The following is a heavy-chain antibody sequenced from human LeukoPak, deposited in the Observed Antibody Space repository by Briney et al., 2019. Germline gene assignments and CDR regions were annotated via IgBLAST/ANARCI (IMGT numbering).Heavy chain of an antibody. CDR3: ARHYGP. CDR1: GLAFSAYK. J-gene: IGHJ5*02. CDR2: ISTDGYTT. Sequence: GGSLRLSCAASGLAFSAYKMHWVRQAPRKGLVWVSRISTDGYTTDYADFVQGRFTASRDNTKNTWSLEMNSLRAEDTAVYYCARHYGPWGQGTLVTVSS. V-gene: IGHV3-74*01. D-gene: IGHD3-16*01.